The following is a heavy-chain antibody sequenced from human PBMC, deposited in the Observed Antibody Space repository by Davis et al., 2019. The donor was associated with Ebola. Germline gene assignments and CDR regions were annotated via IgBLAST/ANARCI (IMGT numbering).Heavy chain of an antibody. CDR2: IDPSDSYT. D-gene: IGHD1-14*01. J-gene: IGHJ4*02. V-gene: IGHV5-10-1*01. Sequence: GESLKISCKGSGYSFTSYWISWVRQMPGKGLEWMGRIDPSDSYTNYSPSFQGHVTISADKSISTAYLQWSSLKASDTAMYYCARHRAARTAHVDYWGQGTLVTVSS. CDR1: GYSFTSYW. CDR3: ARHRAARTAHVDY.